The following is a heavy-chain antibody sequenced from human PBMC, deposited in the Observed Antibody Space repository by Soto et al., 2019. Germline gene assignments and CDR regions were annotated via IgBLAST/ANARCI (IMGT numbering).Heavy chain of an antibody. D-gene: IGHD6-19*01. V-gene: IGHV4-59*01. CDR1: GGSISSYY. Sequence: SETLSLTCTVSGGSISSYYWSWIRQPPGKGLEWIGYIYYSGSTNYNPSLKSRVTISVDTSKNQFSLKLSSVTAADTAVYYCARSGTHGKQWLVERQLWFDPWGQGTLVTVSS. CDR3: ARSGTHGKQWLVERQLWFDP. CDR2: IYYSGST. J-gene: IGHJ5*02.